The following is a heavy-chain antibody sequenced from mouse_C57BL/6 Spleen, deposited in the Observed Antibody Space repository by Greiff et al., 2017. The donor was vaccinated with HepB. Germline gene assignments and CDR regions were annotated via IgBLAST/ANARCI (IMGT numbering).Heavy chain of an antibody. CDR3: AREGDGYYGEYFDY. D-gene: IGHD2-3*01. V-gene: IGHV5-17*01. CDR1: GFTFSDYG. CDR2: ISSGSSTI. J-gene: IGHJ2*01. Sequence: EVQRVESGGGLVKPGGSLKLSCAASGFTFSDYGMHWVRQAPEKGLEWVAYISSGSSTIYYADTVKGRFTISRDNAKNTLFLQMTSLRSEDTAMYYCAREGDGYYGEYFDYWGQGTTLTVSS.